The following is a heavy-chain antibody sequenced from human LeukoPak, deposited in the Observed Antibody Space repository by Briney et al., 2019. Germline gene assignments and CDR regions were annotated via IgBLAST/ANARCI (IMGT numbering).Heavy chain of an antibody. CDR1: SGSISRGSYH. CDR3: ARGGIPDY. CDR2: FYTGGTP. Sequence: SQTLSLTCTVSSGSISRGSYHWSWIRQPAGKGLEWIGRFYTGGTPNYNPSLKSRVTILVDTSRNRFSLKLSSVTAADTAVYYCARGGIPDYWGQGILVTVSS. D-gene: IGHD2-21*01. V-gene: IGHV4-61*02. J-gene: IGHJ4*02.